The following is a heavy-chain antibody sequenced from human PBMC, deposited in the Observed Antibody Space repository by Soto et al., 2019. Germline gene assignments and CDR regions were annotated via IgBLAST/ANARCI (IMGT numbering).Heavy chain of an antibody. V-gene: IGHV1-8*01. CDR3: ARERANRLDP. CDR2: MNPNSGNT. Sequence: QVQLVQSGAEVKKPGASVKVSCKASGYTFTSYGINWVRQATGQGLEWMGWMNPNSGNTGYAQKFQGRVTMTRNTXXXXXXXXXXXLXXXXXXXYYCARERANRLDPWGQGTLVTVSS. D-gene: IGHD3-10*01. CDR1: GYTFTSYG. J-gene: IGHJ5*02.